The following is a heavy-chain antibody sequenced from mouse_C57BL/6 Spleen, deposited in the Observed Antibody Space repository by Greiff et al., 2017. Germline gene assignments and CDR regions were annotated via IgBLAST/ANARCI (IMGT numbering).Heavy chain of an antibody. V-gene: IGHV1-26*01. J-gene: IGHJ3*01. Sequence: EVMLLQSGPDLVKPGASVKISCKASGYTFTDYYMTWVKQSHGKSLEWIGDINPNNGGTSYTQKFKGKATLTVDKSSSTAYMELRSLTSEDSAVYYCAVNWDDWFAYWGQGTLVTVSA. CDR3: AVNWDDWFAY. CDR2: INPNNGGT. D-gene: IGHD4-1*01. CDR1: GYTFTDYY.